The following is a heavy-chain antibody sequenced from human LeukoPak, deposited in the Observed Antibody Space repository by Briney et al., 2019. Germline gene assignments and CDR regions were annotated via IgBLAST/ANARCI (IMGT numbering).Heavy chain of an antibody. V-gene: IGHV3-33*01. Sequence: GGSLRLSCAASGFTFSTYAMHWVRQAPGKGLEWVAVIWSDSTNKYYADSVRGRFTISRDNSKNTLYLQMSSLRAEDTAMYYCARVRLTTVTTFHFDYWGQGTLVTVSS. D-gene: IGHD4-17*01. J-gene: IGHJ4*02. CDR3: ARVRLTTVTTFHFDY. CDR1: GFTFSTYA. CDR2: IWSDSTNK.